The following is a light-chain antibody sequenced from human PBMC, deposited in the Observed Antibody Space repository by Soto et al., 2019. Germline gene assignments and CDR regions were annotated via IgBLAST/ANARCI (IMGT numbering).Light chain of an antibody. CDR1: SSDIGEYKY. V-gene: IGLV2-14*01. Sequence: QSVLTQPASVSGSPGQSITISCSGSSSDIGEYKYVSWYQQHPGKAPKLMIYDVTNRPSGVSDRLSGSKSGSTASLTISGLQAEDEADYYCKSYTTANTYVFGSGTKVTVL. CDR2: DVT. CDR3: KSYTTANTYV. J-gene: IGLJ1*01.